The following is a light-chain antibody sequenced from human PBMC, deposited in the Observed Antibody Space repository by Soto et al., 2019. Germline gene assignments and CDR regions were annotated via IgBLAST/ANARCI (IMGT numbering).Light chain of an antibody. CDR3: SSFSNSDTPYV. V-gene: IGLV2-14*03. CDR2: DVS. J-gene: IGLJ1*01. CDR1: SRDIGGYDF. Sequence: QFALAQPASVSGSPGQSITISCAGSSRDIGGYDFVSWYQQHPGEVPKLIIFDVSDRPSGVSDRFSGSKSGDTASLTISGLQVEDEADYYCSSFSNSDTPYVFGTGTKLTVL.